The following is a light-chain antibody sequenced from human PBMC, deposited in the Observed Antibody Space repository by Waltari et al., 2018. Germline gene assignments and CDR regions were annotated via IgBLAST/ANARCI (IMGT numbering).Light chain of an antibody. CDR2: RTN. Sequence: SVLTQPPSASETPGQRVSISCSGSSSNIGSNYLYWYQPLPGPAPNLLLQRTNHRPAGGPDRFSGSKSGSSASLAISGLRAEDEADYYCAAWDDNLNLWVFGGGTKRTVL. CDR3: AAWDDNLNLWV. CDR1: SSNIGSNY. J-gene: IGLJ3*02. V-gene: IGLV1-47*01.